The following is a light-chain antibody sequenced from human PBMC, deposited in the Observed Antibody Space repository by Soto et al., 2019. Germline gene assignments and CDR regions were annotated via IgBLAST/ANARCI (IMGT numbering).Light chain of an antibody. V-gene: IGKV1-5*03. J-gene: IGKJ5*01. CDR3: QQYNTYPIT. CDR1: QSISDW. CDR2: KAS. Sequence: DIQMTQSPSTLSASVGDRVTITCRASQSISDWLAWYQQKPGKAPKLLIYKASGLESGVPSRFSSSGSGTEFTLTITSLQPDDFATYYCQQYNTYPITFGQGTRLEIK.